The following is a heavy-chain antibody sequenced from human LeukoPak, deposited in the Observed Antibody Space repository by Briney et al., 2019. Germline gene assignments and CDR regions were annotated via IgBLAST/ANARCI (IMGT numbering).Heavy chain of an antibody. CDR2: FDPEDGET. Sequence: ASVKVSCRASGYTFTGYYMHWVRQAPGKGLEWMGGFDPEDGETIYAQKFQGRVTMTEDTSTDTAYMELSSLRSEDTAVYYCATRSGIVVVPAAPSSDAFDIWGQGTMVTVSS. CDR3: ATRSGIVVVPAAPSSDAFDI. V-gene: IGHV1-24*01. J-gene: IGHJ3*02. D-gene: IGHD2-2*01. CDR1: GYTFTGYY.